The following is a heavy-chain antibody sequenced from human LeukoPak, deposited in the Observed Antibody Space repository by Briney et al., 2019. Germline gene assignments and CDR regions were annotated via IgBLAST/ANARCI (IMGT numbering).Heavy chain of an antibody. CDR2: IFPSGGET. Sequence: GGSLRLSCAAPVFTFSTFATIWVRQPPGKGLEWVSSIFPSGGETHYADSVRGRFTISRDNSKSTLSLQMNSLRAEDTAIYYCATYRQVLLPFESWGQGTLVTVSS. J-gene: IGHJ4*02. CDR3: ATYRQVLLPFES. D-gene: IGHD2-8*02. CDR1: VFTFSTFA. V-gene: IGHV3-23*01.